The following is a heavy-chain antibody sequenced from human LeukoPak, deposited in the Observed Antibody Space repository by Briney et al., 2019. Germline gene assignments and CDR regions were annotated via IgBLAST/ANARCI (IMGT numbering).Heavy chain of an antibody. D-gene: IGHD6-19*01. CDR3: ARSTDGTTSSGWYVDY. V-gene: IGHV4-39*01. J-gene: IGHJ4*02. CDR2: IYYSGST. Sequence: SETLSLTCAVSGGSISSASNYWGWIHQPPGKGLEWIGTIYYSGSTYYNPSLESRVTISIDTSKNQFSLRLSSVTAADTAVFYCARSTDGTTSSGWYVDYWGQGTLVTVSS. CDR1: GGSISSASNY.